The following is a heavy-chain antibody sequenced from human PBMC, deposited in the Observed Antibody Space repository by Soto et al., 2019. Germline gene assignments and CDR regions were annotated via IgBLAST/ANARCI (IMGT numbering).Heavy chain of an antibody. CDR2: ISGSGGST. D-gene: IGHD3-10*01. J-gene: IGHJ4*02. Sequence: PGGSLRLSCAASGFSFSSYAMSWVGQAPGKGLEWVSAISGSGGSTYYADSVKGRFTISRDNSKNTLYLQMNSLRAEDTAVYYCSKEPVPMGRGVRPFDYWGKGTLVTVSS. CDR1: GFSFSSYA. V-gene: IGHV3-23*01. CDR3: SKEPVPMGRGVRPFDY.